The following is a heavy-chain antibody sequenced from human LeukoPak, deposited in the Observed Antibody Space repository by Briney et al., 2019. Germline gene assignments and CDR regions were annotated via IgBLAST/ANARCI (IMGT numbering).Heavy chain of an antibody. CDR2: ISNVGSTT. J-gene: IGHJ5*02. V-gene: IGHV3-74*01. CDR3: ARDYLGWFDP. CDR1: GFTFSSFW. Sequence: PGGSLRLSCAASGFTFSSFWTHWVRQAPGKGLVWVSRISNVGSTTNYADSVKGRFTTSRDNAKNTLYLQMNSLRAEDTAVYYCARDYLGWFDPWGQGTLVTVSS.